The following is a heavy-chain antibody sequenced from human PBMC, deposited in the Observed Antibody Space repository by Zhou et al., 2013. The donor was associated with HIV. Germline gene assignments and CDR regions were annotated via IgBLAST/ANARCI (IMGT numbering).Heavy chain of an antibody. CDR2: INPDSGAT. J-gene: IGHJ4*02. V-gene: IGHV1-2*02. D-gene: IGHD1-1*01. CDR3: TRGQGFGTLYYFDL. Sequence: QVQLVQPGAEVKKPGSSVKVSCKASGGTFSNYAISWVRQAPGQGLEWMGWINPDSGATSYAQKFQGRVTLTRDTSVNTAFMELTRLTSDDTAVYYCTRGQGFGTLYYFDLLGSGNHGHRLL. CDR1: GGTFSNYA.